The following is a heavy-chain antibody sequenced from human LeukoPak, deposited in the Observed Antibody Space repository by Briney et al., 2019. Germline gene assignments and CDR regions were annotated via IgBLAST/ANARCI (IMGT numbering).Heavy chain of an antibody. D-gene: IGHD1-26*01. CDR3: TTDFYSGSHPGLDY. CDR1: GFTFSNAW. J-gene: IGHJ4*02. CDR2: VKSKTDGGTT. V-gene: IGHV3-15*01. Sequence: GGSLRLSCAASGFTFSNAWMSWVRQAPGKGLEWVGRVKSKTDGGTTDYAAPVKGRFTISRDDSKNTLYLQMNSLKTEDTAVYYRTTDFYSGSHPGLDYWGQGTLVTVSS.